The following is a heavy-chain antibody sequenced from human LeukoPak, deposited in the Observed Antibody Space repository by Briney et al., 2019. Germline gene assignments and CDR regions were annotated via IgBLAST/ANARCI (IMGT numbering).Heavy chain of an antibody. D-gene: IGHD2-15*01. Sequence: PGGSLRLSCAASGFTFSSYSMNWVRQAPGKGLEWVSSISSSSSYIYYADSVKGRFTISRDNAKNPLYLQMNSLRAEDTAVYYCARDLGVVVAAYIFDYWGQGTLVTVSS. J-gene: IGHJ4*02. CDR1: GFTFSSYS. CDR3: ARDLGVVVAAYIFDY. CDR2: ISSSSSYI. V-gene: IGHV3-21*01.